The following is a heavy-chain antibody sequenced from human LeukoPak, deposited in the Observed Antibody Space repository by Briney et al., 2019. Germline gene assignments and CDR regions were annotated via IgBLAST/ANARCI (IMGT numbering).Heavy chain of an antibody. D-gene: IGHD7-27*01. Sequence: GGSLRLSCAASGFAFSDYSMNWVRQAPGKGLEWVANTRGSGSGMGSGNYYAGSVKGRFTISRDNAKSSLYLQMSSLRAEDTAFYYCARDDNWGFDYWGQGALVTVSS. CDR1: GFAFSDYS. CDR3: ARDDNWGFDY. J-gene: IGHJ4*02. V-gene: IGHV3-21*05. CDR2: TRGSGSGM.